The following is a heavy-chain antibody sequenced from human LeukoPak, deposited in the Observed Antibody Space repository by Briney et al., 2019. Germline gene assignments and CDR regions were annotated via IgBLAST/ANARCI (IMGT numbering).Heavy chain of an antibody. J-gene: IGHJ6*02. CDR3: ARGRGLRFLEWLDYGMDV. V-gene: IGHV4-30-4*01. CDR2: IYYSGST. CDR1: GGSVSGGSYY. D-gene: IGHD3-3*01. Sequence: SETLSLTCTVSGGSVSGGSYYWSWIRQPPGKGLEWIGYIYYSGSTYYNPSLKSRVTISVDTSKNQFSLKLSSVTAADTAVYYCARGRGLRFLEWLDYGMDVWGQGTTVTVSS.